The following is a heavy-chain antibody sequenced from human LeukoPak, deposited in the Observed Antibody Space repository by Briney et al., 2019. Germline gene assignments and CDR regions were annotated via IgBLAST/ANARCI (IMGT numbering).Heavy chain of an antibody. CDR2: VTPVFDMA. CDR3: AIIALVPM. Sequence: GASVKISCKVSGGTFNNYASSWGREAPGEGLEWMLRVTPVFDMANYAQKFQGTVTITADKATRTVYKQLSSLRNADTAVYYCAIIALVPMWGQGTKVTVSS. J-gene: IGHJ3*02. V-gene: IGHV1-69*04. CDR1: GGTFNNYA. D-gene: IGHD3-3*02.